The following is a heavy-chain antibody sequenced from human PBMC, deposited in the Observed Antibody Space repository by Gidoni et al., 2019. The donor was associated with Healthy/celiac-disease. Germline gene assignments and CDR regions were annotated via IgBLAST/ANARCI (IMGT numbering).Heavy chain of an antibody. CDR3: AREELVVTPRSD. V-gene: IGHV3-48*02. D-gene: IGHD6-6*01. CDR1: SFTFSVYS. CDR2: ISSSSSTI. J-gene: IGHJ4*02. Sequence: EVQLVESGGGLVQPGWLLIFSCAASSFTFSVYSMNWVSLAPGKGLEWISYISSSSSTIYYADSVKGRFTISRDNAKNSLYLQMNSLRDEDTAVYYCAREELVVTPRSDWGQGTLVTVSS.